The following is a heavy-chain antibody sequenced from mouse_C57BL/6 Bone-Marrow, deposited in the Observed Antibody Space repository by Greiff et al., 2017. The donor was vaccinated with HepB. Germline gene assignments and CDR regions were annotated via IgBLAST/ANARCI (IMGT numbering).Heavy chain of an antibody. V-gene: IGHV3-6*01. CDR1: GYSITSGYY. Sequence: DVQLQESGPGLVKPSQSLSLTCSVTGYSITSGYYWNWIRQFPGNKLEWMGYISYDGSNNYNPSLKNRISITRDTSKNQFFLKLNSVTTEDTATYYCARDRRGNWYFDVWGTGTTVTVSS. J-gene: IGHJ1*03. CDR3: ARDRRGNWYFDV. CDR2: ISYDGSN.